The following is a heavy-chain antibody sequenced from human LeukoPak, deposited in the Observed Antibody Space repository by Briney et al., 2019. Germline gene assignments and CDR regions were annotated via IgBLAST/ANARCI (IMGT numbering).Heavy chain of an antibody. J-gene: IGHJ3*02. CDR1: GFTFSNYA. V-gene: IGHV3-23*01. CDR2: SGSGGDT. CDR3: AKDWDSSGYYDAFDI. D-gene: IGHD3-22*01. Sequence: GGSLRLSCVASGFTFSNYAMNWVRQAPGKGLEWVSVSGSGGDTYYVDSVKGRFTISRDNSKNTLYLQMNSLRAEDTAVYYCAKDWDSSGYYDAFDIWGQGTMVTVSS.